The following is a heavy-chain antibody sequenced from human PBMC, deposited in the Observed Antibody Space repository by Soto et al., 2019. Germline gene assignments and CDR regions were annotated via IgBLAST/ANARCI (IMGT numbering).Heavy chain of an antibody. CDR2: IYYSGST. CDR1: GGSISSYY. D-gene: IGHD3-16*02. CDR3: AGSLGELSLPYYFDY. J-gene: IGHJ4*02. V-gene: IGHV4-59*01. Sequence: PSETLSLTCTVSGGSISSYYWIWIRQPPGQGLEWIGYIYYSGSTNYNPSLKRRVTIPVKTSKNQFLLKMSAVAAADTVVYYWAGSLGELSLPYYFDYWGQGTLVTVSS.